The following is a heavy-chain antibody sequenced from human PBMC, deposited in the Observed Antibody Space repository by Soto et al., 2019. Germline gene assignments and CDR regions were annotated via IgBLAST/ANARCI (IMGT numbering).Heavy chain of an antibody. D-gene: IGHD6-25*01. CDR2: IKQDGSEK. CDR3: ARVYPGTGWPFHYYGMDV. Sequence: PGGSLRLSCVASEFTFSNYWMSWVRQAPGKWLEWVANIKQDGSEKYYVDSVKGRFTISRDNAENSLYLQMNSLRAEDTALYYCARVYPGTGWPFHYYGMDVWGQGXTVTVYS. J-gene: IGHJ6*02. CDR1: EFTFSNYW. V-gene: IGHV3-7*01.